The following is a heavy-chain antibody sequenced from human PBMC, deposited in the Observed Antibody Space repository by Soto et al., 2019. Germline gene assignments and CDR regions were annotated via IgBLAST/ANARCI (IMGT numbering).Heavy chain of an antibody. D-gene: IGHD6-13*01. V-gene: IGHV4-4*02. J-gene: IGHJ3*01. CDR1: GGSVSSGDW. CDR2: IFHGGSA. Sequence: SETLSLTCAVSGGSVSSGDWWSWVRQPPGKGLEWIGEIFHGGSANYNSSLKSRVTISIDKPKNNFSLKLTSVTAADTAVYYCLRSPTSSWYGGGAFDVWGRGTMVTVSS. CDR3: LRSPTSSWYGGGAFDV.